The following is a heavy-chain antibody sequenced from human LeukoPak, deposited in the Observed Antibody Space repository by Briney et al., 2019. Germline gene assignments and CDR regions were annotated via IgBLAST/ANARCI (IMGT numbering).Heavy chain of an antibody. J-gene: IGHJ4*02. CDR3: ARYGSGKNFDY. CDR1: GFTFSNYG. CDR2: IWYDGSQK. D-gene: IGHD3-10*01. V-gene: IGHV3-33*01. Sequence: GGSLRLSCAPSGFTFSNYGIHWVRQAPGKGLEWVAVIWYDGSQKYYADSVKGRFTISRDNSKNTLLLQMNSLRAEDTAVYYCARYGSGKNFDYWGQGTLVTVSS.